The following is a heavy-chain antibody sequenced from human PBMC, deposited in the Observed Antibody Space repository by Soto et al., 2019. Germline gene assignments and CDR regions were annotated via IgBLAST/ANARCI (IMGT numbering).Heavy chain of an antibody. J-gene: IGHJ4*02. CDR1: GGSFSGYY. D-gene: IGHD6-13*01. Sequence: SETLSLTCAVYGGSFSGYYWSWIRQPPGKGLEWIGEINHSGSTNYNPSPKSRVTISIDTSKNQFSLKLSSVTAADTAVYYCARGGPQLGPFDYWGQGTLVTVSS. V-gene: IGHV4-34*01. CDR2: INHSGST. CDR3: ARGGPQLGPFDY.